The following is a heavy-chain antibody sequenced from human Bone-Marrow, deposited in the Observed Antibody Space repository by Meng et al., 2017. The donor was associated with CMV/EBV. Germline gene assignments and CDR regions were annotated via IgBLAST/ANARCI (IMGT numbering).Heavy chain of an antibody. V-gene: IGHV1-2*02. Sequence: ASVKVSCKASGYTFTGYYMHWVRQAPGQGLEWMGWINPNSGGTNYAQKFQGRVTMTRDTSISTAYMELSRLRSDDTAVYYCARAPPRSITGTTGSDYYYGMDVWGQGTTVTVPS. CDR3: ARAPPRSITGTTGSDYYYGMDV. D-gene: IGHD1-7*01. CDR1: GYTFTGYY. J-gene: IGHJ6*02. CDR2: INPNSGGT.